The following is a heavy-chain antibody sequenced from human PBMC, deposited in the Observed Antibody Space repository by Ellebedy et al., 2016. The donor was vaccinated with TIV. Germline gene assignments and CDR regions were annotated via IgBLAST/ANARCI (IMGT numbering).Heavy chain of an antibody. V-gene: IGHV4-4*07. J-gene: IGHJ2*01. Sequence: MPSETLSLTCTVSGGSITSYYWRWIRQPAGKGLEWIGCVYNTGSSNQNPSLQSRITMSLDTSKNQVALRLSSVTAADTAIYYCAKDTGRYFDLWGRGTLVTVSS. CDR1: GGSITSYY. D-gene: IGHD4-17*01. CDR2: VYNTGSS. CDR3: AKDTGRYFDL.